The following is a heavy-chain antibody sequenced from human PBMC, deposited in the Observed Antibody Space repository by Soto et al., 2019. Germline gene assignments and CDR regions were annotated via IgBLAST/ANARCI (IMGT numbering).Heavy chain of an antibody. CDR2: ISPKSGGT. V-gene: IGHV1-2*02. J-gene: IGHJ4*02. Sequence: ASVKVSCEASGYSFIDYYIHWVRQAPGQGFEWMGRISPKSGGTNYAQKFEGRVTMTWDTSPNTAYMELSSLISDDTAVYYCARPPGYISDWYYFDLWGQGTLVTVSS. CDR1: GYSFIDYY. CDR3: ARPPGYISDWYYFDL. D-gene: IGHD3-9*01.